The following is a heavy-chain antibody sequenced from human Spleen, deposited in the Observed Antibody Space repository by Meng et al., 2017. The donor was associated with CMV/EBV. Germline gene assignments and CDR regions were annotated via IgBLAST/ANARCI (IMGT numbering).Heavy chain of an antibody. CDR3: AKDEGSGPNY. CDR2: ISGSGGST. Sequence: VSLVGSGGGVGTLGGSLRLSCAASGFTFSRYAMSWVRQAPGKGLEGVSAISGSGGSTYYADSVKGRFTISRDNSKNTLYLQMNSLRAEDTAVYYCAKDEGSGPNYWGQGTLVTVSS. D-gene: IGHD6-19*01. J-gene: IGHJ4*02. CDR1: GFTFSRYA. V-gene: IGHV3-23*04.